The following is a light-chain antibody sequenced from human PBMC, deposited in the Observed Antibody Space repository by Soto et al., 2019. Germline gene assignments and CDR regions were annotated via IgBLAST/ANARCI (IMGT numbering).Light chain of an antibody. V-gene: IGKV4-1*01. CDR1: QSVLYSSNNKNY. CDR2: WAP. CDR3: QQYYSTLVT. J-gene: IGKJ3*01. Sequence: DIVMTQSPDSLAVSLGERATINCKSSQSVLYSSNNKNYLAWYQQKPGQPPKLLIYWAPTRESGVTDRLSGSGSGTDLTLTISSLQAEDVAVYYCQQYYSTLVTFGPWTKVDL.